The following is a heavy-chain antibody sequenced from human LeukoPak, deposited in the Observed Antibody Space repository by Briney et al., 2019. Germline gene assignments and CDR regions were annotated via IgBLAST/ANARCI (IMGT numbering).Heavy chain of an antibody. J-gene: IGHJ6*02. D-gene: IGHD3-3*01. CDR1: GYTFTSYD. Sequence: ASVKVSCKASGYTFTSYDINWVRQATAQGLEWMGWMNPNSGNTGYAQKFQGRVTMTRNTSISTAYMELSSLRSEDTAVYYCARGRLDDFWSGYLDGMDVWGQGTTVTVSS. V-gene: IGHV1-8*01. CDR3: ARGRLDDFWSGYLDGMDV. CDR2: MNPNSGNT.